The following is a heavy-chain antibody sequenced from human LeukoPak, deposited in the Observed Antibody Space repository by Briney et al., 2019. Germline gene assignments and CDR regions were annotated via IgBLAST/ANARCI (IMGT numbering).Heavy chain of an antibody. CDR1: GFTFSSYS. D-gene: IGHD3-22*01. V-gene: IGHV3-48*02. CDR2: ISSSSSTI. CDR3: ARDRNQYDSSGYGFQH. Sequence: GGSLRLSCAASGFTFSSYSMNWVRQAPGKGLEWVSYISSSSSTIYYADSVKGRFTISRDNAKNSLYLHMNSLRDEDTAVYYCARDRNQYDSSGYGFQHWGQGTLVTVSS. J-gene: IGHJ1*01.